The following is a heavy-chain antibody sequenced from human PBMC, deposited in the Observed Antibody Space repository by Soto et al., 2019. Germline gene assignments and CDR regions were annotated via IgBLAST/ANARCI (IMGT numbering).Heavy chain of an antibody. CDR1: GFSLSSTGVG. CDR3: VHRCRVGGGGMFDY. CDR2: IYWDDEK. Sequence: QITLKESGPTQLKPTQTLTLTCNFSGFSLSSTGVGVGWIRQPPGKALEWLALIYWDDEKYYSASLKSRLTISQDDSNNQVVLKVTNMDPTDTDTYYCVHRCRVGGGGMFDYWGPGILVTGAS. D-gene: IGHD2-15*01. V-gene: IGHV2-5*02. J-gene: IGHJ4*02.